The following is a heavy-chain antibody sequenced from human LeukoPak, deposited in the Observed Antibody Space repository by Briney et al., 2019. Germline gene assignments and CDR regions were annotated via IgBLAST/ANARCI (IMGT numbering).Heavy chain of an antibody. Sequence: PSETLSLTCTVSGGSISSSSHYWGWIRQPPGKGLEWIGSIYYSGSIYYNPSLKSRVTISVDTSKNQFSLKLSSVTAADTAVYYCARGGRKYNWNYEDAFDIWGQGTMATVSS. CDR2: IYYSGSI. CDR3: ARGGRKYNWNYEDAFDI. V-gene: IGHV4-39*01. CDR1: GGSISSSSHY. J-gene: IGHJ3*02. D-gene: IGHD1-7*01.